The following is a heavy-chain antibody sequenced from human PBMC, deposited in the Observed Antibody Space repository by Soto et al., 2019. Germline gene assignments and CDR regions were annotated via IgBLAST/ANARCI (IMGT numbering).Heavy chain of an antibody. Sequence: GELRLSCEAFGFALNNDWMKWVRQAPGRGLEGVANINEDGSEKTYVDSVKGRFTISRDNAKKSLDLQMNSLRAGDTAVYYCARGPLDYWGQGTLVTVSS. CDR1: GFALNNDW. J-gene: IGHJ4*02. V-gene: IGHV3-7*03. CDR3: ARGPLDY. CDR2: INEDGSEK.